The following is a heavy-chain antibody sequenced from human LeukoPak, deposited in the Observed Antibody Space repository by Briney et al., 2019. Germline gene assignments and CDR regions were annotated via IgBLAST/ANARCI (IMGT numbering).Heavy chain of an antibody. J-gene: IGHJ4*02. CDR1: GYTFTGYY. Sequence: GASVKVSCKASGYTFTGYYMHWVRQAPGQGLEWMGWINPNSGGTNYAQKFQGRVTMTRDTSISTAYMELSRLRSDDTAVYYCAREHPTVDYYDSSGYYYYGFDYWGQGTLVTVSS. V-gene: IGHV1-2*02. CDR3: AREHPTVDYYDSSGYYYYGFDY. D-gene: IGHD3-22*01. CDR2: INPNSGGT.